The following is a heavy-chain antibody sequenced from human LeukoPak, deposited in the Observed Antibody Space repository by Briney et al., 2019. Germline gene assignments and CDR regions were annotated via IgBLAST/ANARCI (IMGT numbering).Heavy chain of an antibody. CDR3: ARGSSWYDLDY. Sequence: SETLSLTCTVSGGSISSSHYYWGWIRQPPGKGLEWIGTIYYSGTTYYNPSLESRVTISEDTSKHQFSLKLSSVTAADTAVYYCARGSSWYDLDYWGQGTLVTVSS. CDR2: IYYSGTT. D-gene: IGHD6-13*01. CDR1: GGSISSSHYY. V-gene: IGHV4-39*01. J-gene: IGHJ4*02.